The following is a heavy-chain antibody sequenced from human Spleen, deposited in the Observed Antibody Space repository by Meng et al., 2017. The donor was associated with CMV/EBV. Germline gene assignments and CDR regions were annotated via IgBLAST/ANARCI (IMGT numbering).Heavy chain of an antibody. CDR1: GFTFSSFA. V-gene: IGHV3-30*04. D-gene: IGHD6-19*01. Sequence: LSLTCAASGFTFSSFAMHWVRQAPGKGLEWVAVISYDGSNKYYADSVKGRFTISRDNSKNTLFLQMNSLRAEDTAVYYCAREGVAVAGERYYFDYWGQGTLVTVSS. CDR2: ISYDGSNK. J-gene: IGHJ4*02. CDR3: AREGVAVAGERYYFDY.